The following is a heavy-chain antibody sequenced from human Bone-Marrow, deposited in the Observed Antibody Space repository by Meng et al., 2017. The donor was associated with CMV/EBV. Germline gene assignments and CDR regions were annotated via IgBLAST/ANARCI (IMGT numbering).Heavy chain of an antibody. V-gene: IGHV3-30*04. CDR1: DFTFNAYS. CDR2: ISKDRSEK. J-gene: IGHJ4*02. Sequence: GPLRFSRAASDFTFNAYSMHWVRQAPGKGLEWVALISKDRSEKYYADSVKGRFTIPRDNSKNTLSVQMNRLKDEDTAIYYCARVTCTGGSCYSDYWGQGALVTVSS. D-gene: IGHD2-8*02. CDR3: ARVTCTGGSCYSDY.